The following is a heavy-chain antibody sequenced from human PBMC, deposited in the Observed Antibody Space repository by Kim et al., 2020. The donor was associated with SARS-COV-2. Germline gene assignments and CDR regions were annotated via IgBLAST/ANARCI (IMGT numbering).Heavy chain of an antibody. Sequence: YSTKFQARGTITRDTSASTAYMELSSLRCEDTAVYYCARDNYYDSSGWDYWGQGTLVTVSS. D-gene: IGHD3-22*01. J-gene: IGHJ4*02. CDR3: ARDNYYDSSGWDY. V-gene: IGHV1-3*01.